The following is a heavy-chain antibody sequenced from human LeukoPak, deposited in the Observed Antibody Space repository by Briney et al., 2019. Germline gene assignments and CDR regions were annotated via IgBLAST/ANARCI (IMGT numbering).Heavy chain of an antibody. CDR1: GGSISSYY. CDR3: ARHVCRASSCYWVDYYYNMDV. J-gene: IGHJ6*03. CDR2: VYYTGST. Sequence: SETLSLTCTVSGGSISSYYWSWIRQPPGKGLEWIGTVYYTGSTFYNPSLRSRVAISVDTSKNQFSLKLSSVIAADTAVYYCARHVCRASSCYWVDYYYNMDVWGKGTTVTVSS. D-gene: IGHD2-2*01. V-gene: IGHV4-39*01.